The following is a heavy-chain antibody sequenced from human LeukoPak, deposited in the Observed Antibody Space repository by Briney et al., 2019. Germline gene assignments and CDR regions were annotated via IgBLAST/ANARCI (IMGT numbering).Heavy chain of an antibody. CDR2: ISGNGHA. CDR1: GFTVSSNY. D-gene: IGHD6-19*01. Sequence: GGSLRLSCAASGFTVSSNYMSWVRQAPGKGLEWVSAISGNGHAYYADSVKGRFTISRDNSKNTLYLQMNSLRAEDTAVYYCAKDLSEQWLVSSAGYWGQGTLVTVSS. CDR3: AKDLSEQWLVSSAGY. V-gene: IGHV3-23*01. J-gene: IGHJ4*02.